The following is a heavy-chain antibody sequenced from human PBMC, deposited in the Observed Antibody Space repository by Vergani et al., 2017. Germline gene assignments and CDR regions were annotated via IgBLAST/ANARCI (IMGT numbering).Heavy chain of an antibody. CDR1: GFTFSSYA. CDR2: ISGSGGST. Sequence: EVQLLESGGGLVQPGGSLRLSCAASGFTFSSYAMSWVRQATGTGLEWVSAISGSGGSTYYADSVKGRFTISRDNSKNTMYLQMNSLRAEDTAVYYCAKEGVMLVAYYDFCSGATGYYMDVWGKGTTVTVSS. J-gene: IGHJ6*03. D-gene: IGHD3-3*01. CDR3: AKEGVMLVAYYDFCSGATGYYMDV. V-gene: IGHV3-23*01.